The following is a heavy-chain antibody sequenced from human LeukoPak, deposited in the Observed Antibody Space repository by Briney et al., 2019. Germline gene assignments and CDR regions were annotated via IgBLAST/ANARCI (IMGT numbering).Heavy chain of an antibody. J-gene: IGHJ4*02. Sequence: SETLSLTCAVSGYSISSGYYWGWIRQPPGKGLEWIGSIYHSGSTYYNPSLKSRVTISVDTSKNQFSLKLSSVTAADTAVYYCARANHFDWFKPTSIYLDYWGQGTLVTVSS. CDR1: GYSISSGYY. D-gene: IGHD3-9*01. V-gene: IGHV4-38-2*01. CDR2: IYHSGST. CDR3: ARANHFDWFKPTSIYLDY.